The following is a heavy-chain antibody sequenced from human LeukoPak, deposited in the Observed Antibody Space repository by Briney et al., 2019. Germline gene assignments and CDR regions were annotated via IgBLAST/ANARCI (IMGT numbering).Heavy chain of an antibody. CDR3: ARARLTDYVWGRRTXXI. CDR1: GYTLTGLS. Sequence: GASVKVSCKVSGYTLTGLSMHWVRQAPGKGLEWMGGFDPEDGETMYAQKFQGRVTMTEDTSTDTAYMELSSLRAEDTAVYYCARARLTDYVWGRRTXXIWGXXTMXTISS. V-gene: IGHV1-24*01. D-gene: IGHD3-16*01. CDR2: FDPEDGET. J-gene: IGHJ3*02.